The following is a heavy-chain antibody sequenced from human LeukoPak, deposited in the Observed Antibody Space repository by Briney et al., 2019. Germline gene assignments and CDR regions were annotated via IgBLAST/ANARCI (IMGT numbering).Heavy chain of an antibody. D-gene: IGHD5-24*01. CDR2: TNHSGST. J-gene: IGHJ6*03. Sequence: SETLSLTCAVYGGSFSGYYWSWIRQPPGKGLEWIGETNHSGSTNYNPSLKSRVTISVDTSKNQFSLKLSSVTAADTAVYYCAGSRDGYKYYYYYYMDVWGKGTTVTVSS. CDR1: GGSFSGYY. V-gene: IGHV4-34*01. CDR3: AGSRDGYKYYYYYYMDV.